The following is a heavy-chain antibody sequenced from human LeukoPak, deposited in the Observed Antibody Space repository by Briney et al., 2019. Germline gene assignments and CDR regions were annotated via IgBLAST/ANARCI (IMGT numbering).Heavy chain of an antibody. D-gene: IGHD2-2*01. CDR2: INSDGSST. J-gene: IGHJ4*02. CDR1: GFTFSSYW. Sequence: QAGGSLRLSCAASGFTFSSYWMHWVRQAPGKGLVWVSRINSDGSSTSYEDSGKGRFTISRDNAKNTLYLQMNSLRAEDTAVYYCARLVYCSSTSCLDSDYWGQGTLVTVSS. CDR3: ARLVYCSSTSCLDSDY. V-gene: IGHV3-74*01.